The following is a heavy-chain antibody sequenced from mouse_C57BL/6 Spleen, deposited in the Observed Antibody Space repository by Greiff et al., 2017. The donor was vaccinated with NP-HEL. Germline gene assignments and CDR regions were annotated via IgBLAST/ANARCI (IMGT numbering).Heavy chain of an antibody. CDR2: IDPETGGT. Sequence: QVQLQQSGAELVRPGASVTLSCKASGYTFTDYEMHWVKQTPVHGLEWIGAIDPETGGTAYNQKFKGKAILTADKSSSTAYMELRSLTSEDSAVYYCTRSELRHYFDYWGQGTTLTVSS. V-gene: IGHV1-15*01. CDR3: TRSELRHYFDY. J-gene: IGHJ2*01. CDR1: GYTFTDYE.